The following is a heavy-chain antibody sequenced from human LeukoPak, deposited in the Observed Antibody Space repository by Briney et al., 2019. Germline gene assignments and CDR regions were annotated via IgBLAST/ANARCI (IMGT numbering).Heavy chain of an antibody. CDR3: ARDHVVGAGGLCLDP. D-gene: IGHD2-15*01. CDR2: INSNSGGT. Sequence: ASVKVSCKASGYLITGYYLHWVRQDPGQGLEWMGRINSNSGGTHYAQIFRGRVTMTRHPSIHTALTELNRLTSDGTPAFFLARDHVVGAGGLCLDPWGQGVLVSVSS. V-gene: IGHV1-2*06. J-gene: IGHJ5*02. CDR1: GYLITGYY.